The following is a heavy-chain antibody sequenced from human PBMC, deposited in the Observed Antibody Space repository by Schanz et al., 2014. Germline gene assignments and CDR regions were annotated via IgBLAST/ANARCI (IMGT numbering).Heavy chain of an antibody. Sequence: QVQLVQSEAEVKKPGSSVKVSCKASGATFSSYTISWVRPAPGQGLEWMGRIIPILGIANYAQNFQGRVTITADKSTSTAYMELTSLRSEDTAVYYCARGPSQGYSYGHNIGAYYYGMDVWGQGTTVTVSS. CDR3: ARGPSQGYSYGHNIGAYYYGMDV. CDR1: GATFSSYT. CDR2: IIPILGIA. J-gene: IGHJ6*02. V-gene: IGHV1-69*02. D-gene: IGHD5-18*01.